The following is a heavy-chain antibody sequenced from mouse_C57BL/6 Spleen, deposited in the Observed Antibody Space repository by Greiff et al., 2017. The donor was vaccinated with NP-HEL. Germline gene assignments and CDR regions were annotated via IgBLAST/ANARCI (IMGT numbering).Heavy chain of an antibody. Sequence: QVQLKQSGPELVKPGASVKISCKASGYAFSSSWMNWVKQRPGKGLEWIGRIYPGDGDTNYNGKFKGKATLTADKSSSTAYMQLSSLTSEDSAVYFCAREGVVPFAYWGQGTLVTVSA. CDR3: AREGVVPFAY. CDR2: IYPGDGDT. CDR1: GYAFSSSW. D-gene: IGHD1-1*01. V-gene: IGHV1-82*01. J-gene: IGHJ3*01.